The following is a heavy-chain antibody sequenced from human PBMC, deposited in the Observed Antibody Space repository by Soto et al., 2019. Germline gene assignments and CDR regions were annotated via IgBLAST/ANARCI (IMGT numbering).Heavy chain of an antibody. V-gene: IGHV1-69*15. D-gene: IGHD1-26*01. J-gene: IGHJ5*02. CDR2: IIPIFGTR. CDR1: GGTLSNYA. CDR3: AKDGGREGYFGNWFDP. Sequence: QVQLVQSGAEVKKPGSSVKVSCKASGGTLSNYAITWVRQAPGQGLEWLGRIIPIFGTRDYAQKFQGRVTSTAEDSTTTAYMELSSLRSEATAVYYCAKDGGREGYFGNWFDPWGQGTLVTVSS.